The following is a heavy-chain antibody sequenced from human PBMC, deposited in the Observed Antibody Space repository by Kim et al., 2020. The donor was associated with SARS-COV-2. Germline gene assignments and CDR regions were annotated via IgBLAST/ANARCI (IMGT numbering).Heavy chain of an antibody. V-gene: IGHV1-2*02. J-gene: IGHJ6*02. CDR3: ARDGDYYYGMDV. D-gene: IGHD7-27*01. Sequence: NYAQKFQGRVTMTRETSISTAYMELSRLRSDDTAVYYCARDGDYYYGMDVWGQGTTVTVSS.